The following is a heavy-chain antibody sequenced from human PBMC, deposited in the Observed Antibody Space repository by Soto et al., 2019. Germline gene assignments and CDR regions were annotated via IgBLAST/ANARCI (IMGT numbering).Heavy chain of an antibody. V-gene: IGHV4-30-2*01. D-gene: IGHD5-18*01. CDR3: ARSDTAMVTLFDY. CDR1: GGSISSGGYS. J-gene: IGHJ4*02. Sequence: PSETLSLTCAVSGGSISSGGYSWSWIRQPPGKGLEWIGYIYHSGSTYYNPSLKSRVTISVDRSKNQFSLKQSSVTAADTAVYYCARSDTAMVTLFDYWGQGTLVTVSS. CDR2: IYHSGST.